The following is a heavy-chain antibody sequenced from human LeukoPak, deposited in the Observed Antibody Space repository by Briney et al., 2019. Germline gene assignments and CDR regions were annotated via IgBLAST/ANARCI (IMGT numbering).Heavy chain of an antibody. Sequence: PSETLSLTCTVSGYSIRSGYYWGWIRQPPGKEMEWIGSIYHSGNTYYNPSLKSRVIMSVDTSKNQFSLKLSSVTAADTAVCYCARGPGGAAGVYFDYWGQGTLVAVSS. J-gene: IGHJ4*02. CDR3: ARGPGGAAGVYFDY. CDR1: GYSIRSGYY. D-gene: IGHD2-15*01. V-gene: IGHV4-38-2*02. CDR2: IYHSGNT.